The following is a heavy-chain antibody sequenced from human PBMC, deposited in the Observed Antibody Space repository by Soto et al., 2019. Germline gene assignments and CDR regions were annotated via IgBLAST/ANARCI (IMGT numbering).Heavy chain of an antibody. D-gene: IGHD5-12*01. Sequence: QVQLQESGPGLVKPSQTLSLTCSVSGGSINSNAYYWRWIRQPPGKGLEWLGYIHNSGSSHYRPSLKSRLNISLDTSKNQFSLRVTSVTPADTAVYSCARLRDGYNSFDYWGLGILVTVSS. V-gene: IGHV4-30-4*01. CDR2: IHNSGSS. J-gene: IGHJ4*02. CDR1: GGSINSNAYY. CDR3: ARLRDGYNSFDY.